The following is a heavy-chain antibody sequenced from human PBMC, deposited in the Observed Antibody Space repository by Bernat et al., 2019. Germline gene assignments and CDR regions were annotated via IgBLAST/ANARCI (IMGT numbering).Heavy chain of an antibody. CDR2: IYWDDDK. CDR1: GFSLSTSGVG. D-gene: IGHD6-13*01. CDR3: AHRPAAAGTGYFQH. J-gene: IGHJ1*01. V-gene: IGHV2-5*02. Sequence: QITLKESGPTLVKPTQTLTLTCTFSGFSLSTSGVGVGWIRQPPGKALEWLALIYWDDDKRYSPSLKSRLTITKDTSKNRVVLTMTNMDPVDTATYYCAHRPAAAGTGYFQHWGQGTLVTVSS.